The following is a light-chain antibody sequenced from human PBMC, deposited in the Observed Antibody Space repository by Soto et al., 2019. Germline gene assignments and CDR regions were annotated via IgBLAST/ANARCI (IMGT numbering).Light chain of an antibody. Sequence: SYELIQAPSVSVSPGQTARITCSGDALPKQYAYWYQQKPGQAPVLVIYKDSERPSGIPERFSGSSSGTTVTLTISGVQAEDEADYYCQSADSSGTYVFGTGTKLTVL. V-gene: IGLV3-25*01. CDR2: KDS. CDR1: ALPKQY. J-gene: IGLJ1*01. CDR3: QSADSSGTYV.